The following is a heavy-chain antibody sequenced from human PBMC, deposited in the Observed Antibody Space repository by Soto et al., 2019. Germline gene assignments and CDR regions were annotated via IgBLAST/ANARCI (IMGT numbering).Heavy chain of an antibody. J-gene: IGHJ6*02. CDR2: IKTSAGGGAT. D-gene: IGHD2-15*01. Sequence: EVQLVESAGGLVKPGGSLRLSCVASGFSFNEAWMNWVRQAPGQGLEWVGRIKTSAGGGATNYAAPVQGKFTISRDDSKNTLYLHNNSLRTEDTAIYYCTSGSVEGICGQGTKVIVSS. V-gene: IGHV3-15*07. CDR3: TSGSVEGI. CDR1: GFSFNEAW.